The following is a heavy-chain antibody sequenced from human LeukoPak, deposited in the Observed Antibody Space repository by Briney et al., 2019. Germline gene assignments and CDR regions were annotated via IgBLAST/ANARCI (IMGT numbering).Heavy chain of an antibody. D-gene: IGHD1-20*01. CDR2: IKSDGITI. CDR3: LRDLNWSLDQ. Sequence: GGSLRLSCAASGFTFSSYSMNWIRQAPGKGLVWVSRIKSDGITITYADSVKGRFTISRDNAKNTLYLQMNSLRAEDTAVYYCLRDLNWSLDQWGQGTLVTVSS. V-gene: IGHV3-74*01. CDR1: GFTFSSYS. J-gene: IGHJ4*02.